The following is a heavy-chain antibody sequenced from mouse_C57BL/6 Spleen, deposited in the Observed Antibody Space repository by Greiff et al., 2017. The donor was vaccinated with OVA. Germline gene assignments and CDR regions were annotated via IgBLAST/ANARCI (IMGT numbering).Heavy chain of an antibody. CDR1: GYAFSSSW. CDR2: IYPGDGDT. J-gene: IGHJ2*01. Sequence: VQLQQSGAELVKPGASVKISCKASGYAFSSSWMNWVKQRPGKGLEWIGQIYPGDGDTNYNGKFKGKATLTADKSSSTAYMQLSSLTSEDSAVYFCARSRLAYFDYWGQGTTLTVSS. CDR3: ARSRLAYFDY. V-gene: IGHV1-80*01.